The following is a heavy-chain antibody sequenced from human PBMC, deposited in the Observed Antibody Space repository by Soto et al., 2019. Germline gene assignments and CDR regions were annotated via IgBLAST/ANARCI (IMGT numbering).Heavy chain of an antibody. V-gene: IGHV4-39*01. D-gene: IGHD3-10*01. Sequence: SETLSLTCTVSGRSIISSSTYWGSIRQPPGKGLEGIGSVYYGGNTFYTPSLKSRVTISVATSKNQCSLKLKSVTAADTAVYYCASGDRHDPHWFAPWGPATRVT. CDR3: ASGDRHDPHWFAP. CDR1: GRSIISSSTY. CDR2: VYYGGNT. J-gene: IGHJ5*02.